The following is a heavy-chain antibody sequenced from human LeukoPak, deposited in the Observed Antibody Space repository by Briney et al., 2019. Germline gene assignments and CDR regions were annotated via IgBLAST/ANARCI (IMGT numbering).Heavy chain of an antibody. CDR2: IIPIFGTA. Sequence: PVTVSFKASGGTFSSYAISWVRQAPGQGLEWMGGIIPIFGTANYAQKFQGRVTITADESTSTAYMELSSLRSEGTAVYYCARASPDFWSGYYHFDYWGQGTLVTVSS. D-gene: IGHD3-3*01. V-gene: IGHV1-69*13. CDR1: GGTFSSYA. J-gene: IGHJ4*02. CDR3: ARASPDFWSGYYHFDY.